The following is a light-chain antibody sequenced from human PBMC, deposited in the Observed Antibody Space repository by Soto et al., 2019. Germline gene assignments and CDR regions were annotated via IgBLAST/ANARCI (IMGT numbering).Light chain of an antibody. CDR2: DAS. Sequence: DIKMTQSPSSLSASVGDRVTLTCQASEDVSDYVNWYQQKPGRAPKLLIYDASKLETGVPSRFNGRGSGTDFSFTIRDLQPEDFATYYCQLYKNVILTFGGGTRVDI. CDR1: EDVSDY. J-gene: IGKJ4*01. CDR3: QLYKNVILT. V-gene: IGKV1-33*01.